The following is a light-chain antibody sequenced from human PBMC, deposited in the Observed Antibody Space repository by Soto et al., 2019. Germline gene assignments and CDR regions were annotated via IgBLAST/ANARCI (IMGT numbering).Light chain of an antibody. CDR1: QSVSRY. CDR3: QQRSSWPIT. Sequence: LTQSPSFLSASVGDRVTITCRASQSVSRYLAWYQQKPGQAPRLLIYDTSNRATGFPARFSGSGSGTDFTLTISRLEPEDFAVYYCQQRSSWPITFGQGTRLEI. V-gene: IGKV3-11*01. J-gene: IGKJ5*01. CDR2: DTS.